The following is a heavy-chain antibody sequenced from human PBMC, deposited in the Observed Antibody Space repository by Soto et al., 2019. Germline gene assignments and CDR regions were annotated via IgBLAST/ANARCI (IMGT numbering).Heavy chain of an antibody. CDR3: ARNAVIAARPGHMDV. Sequence: SETLSLTCTVSGGSISSYYWSWIRQPPGKGLEWIGYIYYSGSTNYNPSLKSRVTISVDTSKNQFSLKLSSVTAADTAVYYCARNAVIAARPGHMDVWGKGTTVTVSS. D-gene: IGHD6-6*01. CDR2: IYYSGST. V-gene: IGHV4-59*08. CDR1: GGSISSYY. J-gene: IGHJ6*03.